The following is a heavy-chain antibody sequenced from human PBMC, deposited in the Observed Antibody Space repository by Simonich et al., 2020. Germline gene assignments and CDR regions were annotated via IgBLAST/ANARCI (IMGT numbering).Heavy chain of an antibody. V-gene: IGHV3-21*01. CDR1: GFTFSSYR. J-gene: IGHJ4*02. D-gene: IGHD3-10*01. CDR2: IRSSSSYI. CDR3: ARDTSYYGSGSYYFDY. Sequence: GGGLVKPGGSLRLSCAASGFTFSSYRMNWVRQAPGKGLEWVSSIRSSSSYIYYADSVKGRFTISRDNAKNSLYLQMNSLRAEDTAVYYCARDTSYYGSGSYYFDYWGQGTLVTVSS.